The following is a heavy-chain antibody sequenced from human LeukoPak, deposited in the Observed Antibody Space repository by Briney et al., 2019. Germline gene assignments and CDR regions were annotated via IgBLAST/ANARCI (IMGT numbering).Heavy chain of an antibody. V-gene: IGHV4-4*07. CDR1: GGFISTYY. CDR2: ISTTGST. CDR3: AREVEMATQFDY. J-gene: IGHJ4*02. Sequence: PSETLSLTCTVSGGFISTYYWSWIRQPAGKGLEWIGRISTTGSTNYNPSLSSRVTMSIDTSKNQFSLKLRSVTAADTAVYYCAREVEMATQFDYWGQGTLVTVSS. D-gene: IGHD5-24*01.